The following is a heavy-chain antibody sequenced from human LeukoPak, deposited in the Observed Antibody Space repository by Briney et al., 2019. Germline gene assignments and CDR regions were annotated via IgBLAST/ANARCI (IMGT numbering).Heavy chain of an antibody. CDR1: GITFSSYG. Sequence: GGSLRLSCAASGITFSSYGMSWVRQAPGKGLEWVSTVSGSGGDTYYIDSVKGRFTISRDNSMNTLYLQMNSLRAEDTAIYYCAKDLRPSDYWGQGTLVTVSS. J-gene: IGHJ4*02. CDR2: VSGSGGDT. V-gene: IGHV3-23*01. CDR3: AKDLRPSDY. D-gene: IGHD2-2*01.